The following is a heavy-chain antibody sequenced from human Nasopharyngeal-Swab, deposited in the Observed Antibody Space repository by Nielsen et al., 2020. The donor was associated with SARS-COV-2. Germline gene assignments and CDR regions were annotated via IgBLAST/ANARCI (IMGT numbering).Heavy chain of an antibody. CDR1: GFTFSSYA. D-gene: IGHD6-6*01. CDR2: ISYDGSNK. V-gene: IGHV3-30-3*01. Sequence: GESLKISCAASGFTFSSYAMHWVRQAPGKGLEWVAVISYDGSNKYYADSVKGRFTISRDNSKNTLYLQMNSLRAEDTAVYYCASNPNSSPGNYYYYYMDVWGKGTTVTVSS. CDR3: ASNPNSSPGNYYYYYMDV. J-gene: IGHJ6*03.